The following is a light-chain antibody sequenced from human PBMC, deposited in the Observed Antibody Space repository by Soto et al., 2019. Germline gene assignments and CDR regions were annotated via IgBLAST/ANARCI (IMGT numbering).Light chain of an antibody. CDR2: KAS. V-gene: IGKV1-5*03. Sequence: DIPITQSPSTLSSSAFDRFTITCRASQTINRWLAWYQQKPGEVPKLLIYKASVLESGVPSRFSGSGSGTEFTLTISRLQPEDVATYYCQHWSFGQGTKVDIK. CDR1: QTINRW. CDR3: QHWS. J-gene: IGKJ1*01.